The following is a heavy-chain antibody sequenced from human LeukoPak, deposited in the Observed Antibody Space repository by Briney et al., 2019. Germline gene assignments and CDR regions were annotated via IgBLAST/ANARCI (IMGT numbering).Heavy chain of an antibody. CDR1: GFTFSDYY. CDR3: ATTVPSQKKTENFDY. D-gene: IGHD1-14*01. V-gene: IGHV3-11*01. J-gene: IGHJ4*02. Sequence: PGGSLRLSCGASGFTFSDYYMSWIRQAPGKGLEWVSYISSSGSTIYYADSVKGRFTISRDNAKNSLYLQMNSLRAEDTAVYYCATTVPSQKKTENFDYWGQGTLVTVSS. CDR2: ISSSGSTI.